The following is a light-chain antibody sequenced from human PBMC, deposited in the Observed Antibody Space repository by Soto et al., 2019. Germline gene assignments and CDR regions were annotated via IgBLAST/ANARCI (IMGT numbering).Light chain of an antibody. J-gene: IGLJ2*01. V-gene: IGLV2-8*01. CDR2: EVS. CDR3: SSYAGSNNYVI. Sequence: QSALTQPPSASGSPGQSVTISCTGTSSDVGGYDYVSWYRQHPGKAPKLMIYEVSKRPSGVPDRFSGSKSGKTASLTVSGLQAEDEADYYCSSYAGSNNYVIFGGGTKLTVL. CDR1: SSDVGGYDY.